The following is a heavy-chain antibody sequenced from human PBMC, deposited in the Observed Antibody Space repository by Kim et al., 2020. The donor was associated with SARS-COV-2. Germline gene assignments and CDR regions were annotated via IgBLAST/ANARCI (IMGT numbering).Heavy chain of an antibody. Sequence: GGSLRLSCAASGFTFSSYAMSWVRQAPGKGLEWVSAISGSGGSTYYADSVKGRFTISRDNSKNTLYLQMNSLRAEDTAGYYCAKGRGPFDWSYYFDYWGQGTLVTVSS. D-gene: IGHD3-9*01. CDR1: GFTFSSYA. V-gene: IGHV3-23*01. CDR3: AKGRGPFDWSYYFDY. CDR2: ISGSGGST. J-gene: IGHJ4*02.